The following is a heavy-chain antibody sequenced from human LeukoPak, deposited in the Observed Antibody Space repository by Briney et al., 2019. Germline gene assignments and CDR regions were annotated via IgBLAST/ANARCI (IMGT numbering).Heavy chain of an antibody. J-gene: IGHJ6*03. CDR1: GFTFSSYA. V-gene: IGHV3-23*01. Sequence: PGGSLRLSCAASGFTFSSYAMSWVRHGPGMGLEWVSGISGSGGSTYYADTVKGRFTTSRDNSKNTLYLQMNSLRAEDTAVYYCAKDPGSYYYYYYMDVWVKGTTVTVCS. CDR3: AKDPGSYYYYYYMDV. CDR2: ISGSGGST.